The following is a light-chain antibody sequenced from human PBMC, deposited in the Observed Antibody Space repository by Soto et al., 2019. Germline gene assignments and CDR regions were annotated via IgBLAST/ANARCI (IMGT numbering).Light chain of an antibody. J-gene: IGKJ2*01. CDR3: QQSYSTPYT. Sequence: DIQMTQSPSSLSASIGDRVTITCRASQTISTYLNWYQQRPGKAPKLLIYDASRLQNAVPPRFSGSGSGTDFTLTISNLQPADFATYYCQQSYSTPYTFGQGTKLEIK. CDR1: QTISTY. V-gene: IGKV1-39*01. CDR2: DAS.